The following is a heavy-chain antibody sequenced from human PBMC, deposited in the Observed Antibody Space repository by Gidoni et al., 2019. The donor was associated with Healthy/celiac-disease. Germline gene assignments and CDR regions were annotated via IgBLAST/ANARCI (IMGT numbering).Heavy chain of an antibody. CDR3: ARDRTLSAAFDI. CDR2: IIPIFGTA. D-gene: IGHD2-15*01. CDR1: GGPFSSYA. V-gene: IGHV1-69*06. J-gene: IGHJ3*02. Sequence: QVQLVQSGAAVKKPGSSVKVSCKASGGPFSSYAIRLVQQAPGQGLAWMGGIIPIFGTANSAQNFQGRITITADKSTRKAYMELSSLRSEDTAVYYCARDRTLSAAFDIWGQGTMVTVYS.